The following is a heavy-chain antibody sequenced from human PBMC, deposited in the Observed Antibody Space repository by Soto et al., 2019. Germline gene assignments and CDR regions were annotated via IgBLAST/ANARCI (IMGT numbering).Heavy chain of an antibody. V-gene: IGHV3-23*01. CDR1: GFTFSSYA. CDR3: AKIPSSWDDVIVVVPVVN. Sequence: PGGSLRLSCAASGFTFSSYAMSWVRQAPGRGLEWVSAISGSGGSTYYADSVKGRFTISRDNSKNTLYLQMNSLRAEDTAVYYCAKIPSSWDDVIVVVPVVNWGQGTMVTVSS. D-gene: IGHD3-22*01. CDR2: ISGSGGST. J-gene: IGHJ3*01.